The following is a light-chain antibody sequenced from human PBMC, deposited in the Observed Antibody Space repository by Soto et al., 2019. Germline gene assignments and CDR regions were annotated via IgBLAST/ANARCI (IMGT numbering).Light chain of an antibody. CDR3: QQYGTSPPFT. CDR1: QSVSSTY. Sequence: ELVMTQSPGTLSLSPGARDTLSCRASQSVSSTYLAWYQQKSGQAPRVLIYGASSRAPGIPDRFSGSGSGTDFTLTISRLEPEDFAVYFCQQYGTSPPFTFGQGTKVEI. V-gene: IGKV3-20*01. J-gene: IGKJ2*01. CDR2: GAS.